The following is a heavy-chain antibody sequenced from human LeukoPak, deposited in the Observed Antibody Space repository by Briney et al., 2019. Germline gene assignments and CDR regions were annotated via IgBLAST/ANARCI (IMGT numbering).Heavy chain of an antibody. J-gene: IGHJ4*02. V-gene: IGHV1-2*02. CDR3: AREFGGAGTVIDY. D-gene: IGHD3-16*01. CDR1: GYTITAYF. CDR2: INPNSGGT. Sequence: GASVKVSCKASGYTITAYFMHWVRQAPGQGLEWMGWINPNSGGTNYAQKFQGRVTMTRDTSINTAYMELSRLRSDDTALYYCAREFGGAGTVIDYWGQGTLVTVSS.